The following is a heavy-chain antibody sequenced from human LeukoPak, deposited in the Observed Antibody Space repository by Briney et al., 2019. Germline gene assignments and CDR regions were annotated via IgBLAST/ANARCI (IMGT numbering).Heavy chain of an antibody. J-gene: IGHJ6*04. Sequence: SETLSLTCAVYGGSFSGYYWSWIRQPPGKGLEWIGEINHSGSTNYNPSLKSRVTISVDTSKNQFSLKLSSVTAADTAVYYCARATAAGFYYGMDVWGKGTTVTVSS. V-gene: IGHV4-34*01. CDR3: ARATAAGFYYGMDV. D-gene: IGHD6-13*01. CDR2: INHSGST. CDR1: GGSFSGYY.